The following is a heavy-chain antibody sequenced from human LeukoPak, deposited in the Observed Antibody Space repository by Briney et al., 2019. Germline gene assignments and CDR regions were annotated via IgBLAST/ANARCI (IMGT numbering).Heavy chain of an antibody. CDR1: GGSISSYY. CDR3: ARVPCSGGSCYLIDP. Sequence: TSETLSLTCSVSGGSISSYYWSWIRQPAGKGLEWIGRIYTSGSTNYNPSLKSRVTMSVDTSKNQFSLKLSSVTAADTAVYYCARVPCSGGSCYLIDPWGQGTLVTVSS. V-gene: IGHV4-4*07. CDR2: IYTSGST. D-gene: IGHD2-15*01. J-gene: IGHJ5*02.